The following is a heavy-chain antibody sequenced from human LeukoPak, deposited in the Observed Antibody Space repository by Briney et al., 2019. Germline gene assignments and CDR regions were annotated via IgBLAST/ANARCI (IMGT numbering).Heavy chain of an antibody. Sequence: PGGSLRLSCAASGFTFSSYGMHWVRQAPGKGLEWVAVIWYDGSNKYYADSVKGRFTISRDNSKNTLYLQMNSLRAEDTAVYYCARDHLYCSGGSCYPDAFDIWGQGTMVTVSS. CDR2: IWYDGSNK. J-gene: IGHJ3*02. V-gene: IGHV3-33*01. CDR3: ARDHLYCSGGSCYPDAFDI. D-gene: IGHD2-15*01. CDR1: GFTFSSYG.